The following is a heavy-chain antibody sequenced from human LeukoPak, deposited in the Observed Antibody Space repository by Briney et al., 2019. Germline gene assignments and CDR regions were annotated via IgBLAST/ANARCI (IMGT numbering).Heavy chain of an antibody. Sequence: KPSETLSLTCAVYGGSFSGYYWSWIRQPPGKGLEGIGEINHSGSTNYNPSLKSRVTISVDTSKNQFSLKLSSVTAADPAVYYCARISSVWLKDFYYYLDVWGKGTTVTVSS. CDR2: INHSGST. V-gene: IGHV4-34*01. D-gene: IGHD3-22*01. J-gene: IGHJ6*03. CDR1: GGSFSGYY. CDR3: ARISSVWLKDFYYYLDV.